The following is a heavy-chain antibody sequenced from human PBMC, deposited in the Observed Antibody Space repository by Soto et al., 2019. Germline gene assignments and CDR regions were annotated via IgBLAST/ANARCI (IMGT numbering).Heavy chain of an antibody. Sequence: XGSLRLSCAASGFTFNSYAMSGVRQAPGKGLEWVSAISGSGGSTYYADSVKGRFTISRDNSKNTLYLQMNSLRAEDTAVYYCAKDSSIAARGSDYWGQGTLVTVSS. V-gene: IGHV3-23*01. CDR1: GFTFNSYA. J-gene: IGHJ4*02. CDR3: AKDSSIAARGSDY. D-gene: IGHD6-6*01. CDR2: ISGSGGST.